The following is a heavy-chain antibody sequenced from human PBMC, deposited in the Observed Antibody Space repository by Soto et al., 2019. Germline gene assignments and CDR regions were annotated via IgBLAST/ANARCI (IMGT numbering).Heavy chain of an antibody. V-gene: IGHV1-46*01. D-gene: IGHD4-4*01. Sequence: SVKVSCKASGFAFTSYYMRWVRHAPGQGLEWMGIINPSGGSTSYAQKFQGRVTMTRDTSTSTVYMELSSLRSEDTAVYYCARGGMTTVTTTPLNWFDPWGQGTLVTVSS. CDR3: ARGGMTTVTTTPLNWFDP. CDR2: INPSGGST. J-gene: IGHJ5*02. CDR1: GFAFTSYY.